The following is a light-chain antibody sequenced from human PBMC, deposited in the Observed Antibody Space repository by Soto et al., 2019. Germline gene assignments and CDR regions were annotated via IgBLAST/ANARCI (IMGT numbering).Light chain of an antibody. Sequence: QAVLTQPPSVSGAPGQRVTISCTGSSTNIGAGYNVYWYQQLPGTAPKLLFYGGGSRPSGVPDRFSDSKSGTSASLAITGLQAEDEADYYCQSYDSSLSGSVFGGGTKLTVL. J-gene: IGLJ2*01. V-gene: IGLV1-40*01. CDR3: QSYDSSLSGSV. CDR1: STNIGAGYN. CDR2: GGG.